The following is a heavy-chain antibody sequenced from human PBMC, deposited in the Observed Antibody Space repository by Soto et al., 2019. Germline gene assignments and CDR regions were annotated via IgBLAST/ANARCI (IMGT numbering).Heavy chain of an antibody. Sequence: QLQLQESGPGLVKPSETLSLTCTVSGGSISSSSYYWGWIRQPPGKGLEWIGSIYYSGSTYYNPSLKSRVTISVDTSKNQFSLKRSSVTAADTAVYYCARRYYDSSGYYYTIFDYWGQGTLVTVSS. V-gene: IGHV4-39*01. CDR3: ARRYYDSSGYYYTIFDY. J-gene: IGHJ4*02. CDR2: IYYSGST. CDR1: GGSISSSSYY. D-gene: IGHD3-22*01.